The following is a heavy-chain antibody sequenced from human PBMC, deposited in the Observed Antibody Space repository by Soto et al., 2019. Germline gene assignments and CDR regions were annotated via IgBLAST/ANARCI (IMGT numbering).Heavy chain of an antibody. CDR1: GFPFANFL. CDR2: IRSQPYGGTT. V-gene: IGHV3-49*03. CDR3: IGSFPF. Sequence: HPGGSLRLSCTGSGFPFANFLMSWFRQAPGKGLEWVGFIRSQPYGGTTQYAASVRGRFTISRDDSKGIAYLQMNSLKSEDSGVYYCIGSFPFWGQGPLVSVSS. D-gene: IGHD3-10*01. J-gene: IGHJ1*01.